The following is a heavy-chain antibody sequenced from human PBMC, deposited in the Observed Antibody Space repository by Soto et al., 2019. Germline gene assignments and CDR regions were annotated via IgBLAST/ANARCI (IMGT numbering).Heavy chain of an antibody. J-gene: IGHJ4*02. D-gene: IGHD6-13*01. CDR2: IFYSGST. Sequence: PSETLSLTCTVSGGSISSYYWSWIRQPPGKGLEWIGYIFYSGSTNYNPSLKSRVIISVDTSKNQVSLKLSSVTAADTAVYWCARDGNIAAAGMGFDYRGQGTPVTVSS. CDR3: ARDGNIAAAGMGFDY. V-gene: IGHV4-59*01. CDR1: GGSISSYY.